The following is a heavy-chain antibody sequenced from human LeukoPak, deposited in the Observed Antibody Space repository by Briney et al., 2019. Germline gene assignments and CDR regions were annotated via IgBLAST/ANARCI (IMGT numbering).Heavy chain of an antibody. D-gene: IGHD3-16*01. J-gene: IGHJ4*02. Sequence: ASVTVSCKASGYTFTGYYMHWVRQAPGQGLEWMGWINPNSGGTNYAQKFQGRVTMTRDTSISTAYMELSRLRSDDTAVYYCARDLLLYGPHYFDYWGQGALVTVSS. CDR1: GYTFTGYY. CDR3: ARDLLLYGPHYFDY. V-gene: IGHV1-2*02. CDR2: INPNSGGT.